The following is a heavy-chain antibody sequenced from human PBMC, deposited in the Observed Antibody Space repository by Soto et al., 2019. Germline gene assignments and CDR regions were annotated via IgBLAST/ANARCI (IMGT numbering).Heavy chain of an antibody. Sequence: PSETLSLTCTVSGGSISSSSYYWGWIRQPPGKGLEWIGSIYYSGSTYYNPSLKSRVTISVDTSKTQFSLKLSSVTAADTAVYYCARRYGGNFDFWSQGTLVTVSS. J-gene: IGHJ4*02. CDR1: GGSISSSSYY. V-gene: IGHV4-39*07. CDR2: IYYSGST. D-gene: IGHD1-26*01. CDR3: ARRYGGNFDF.